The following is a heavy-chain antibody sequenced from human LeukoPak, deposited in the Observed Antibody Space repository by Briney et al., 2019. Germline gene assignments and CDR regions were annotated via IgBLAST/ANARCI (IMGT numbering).Heavy chain of an antibody. J-gene: IGHJ5*02. Sequence: GASVKVSCKASGYSFTSYDINWVRQATGQGLEWMGWMNPNSGNTGYALKFQGRVTMTRNTSISTAYMEVSSLRSEDTALYYCARGHPNWFDPWGQGTLVTVSS. CDR2: MNPNSGNT. CDR1: GYSFTSYD. CDR3: ARGHPNWFDP. V-gene: IGHV1-8*01.